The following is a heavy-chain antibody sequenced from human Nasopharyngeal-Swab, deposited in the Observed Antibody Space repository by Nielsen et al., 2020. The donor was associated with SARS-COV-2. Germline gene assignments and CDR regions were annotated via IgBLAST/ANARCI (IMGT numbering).Heavy chain of an antibody. V-gene: IGHV4-34*01. CDR1: GGSFSGYY. J-gene: IGHJ3*02. CDR3: ARFKRYSSSWYPRSLAFDI. D-gene: IGHD6-13*01. Sequence: SQTLSLTCAVYGGSFSGYYWSWIRQPPGKGLEWIGEINHSGSTNYNPSLKSRVTISVDTSKNQFSLKLSPVTAADTAVYYCARFKRYSSSWYPRSLAFDIWGQGTMVTVSS. CDR2: INHSGST.